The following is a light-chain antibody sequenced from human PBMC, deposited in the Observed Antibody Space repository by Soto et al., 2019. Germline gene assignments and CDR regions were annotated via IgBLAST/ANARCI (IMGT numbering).Light chain of an antibody. CDR2: DAS. CDR3: QQYESLVH. CDR1: QGISNY. Sequence: DIQMTQFPSSLSASVGDRVILTCQASQGISNYLNWYQQKPGKAPKLLIYDASTLETGVPSRFSGSGYGTEFTFTISGLQPEDVATYYCQQYESLVHFGGGTKVDIK. V-gene: IGKV1-33*01. J-gene: IGKJ4*01.